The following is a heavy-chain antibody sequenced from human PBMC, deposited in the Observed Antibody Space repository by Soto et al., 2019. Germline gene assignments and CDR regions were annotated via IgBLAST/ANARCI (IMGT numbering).Heavy chain of an antibody. D-gene: IGHD3-16*01. V-gene: IGHV3-48*03. Sequence: GGSLRLSCTVSGFTVTTSEMNWVRQAPGKGLDWVAYTNSGGVTLYADSVKGRFTISRDNAQNSLFLQMNSLRAEDTALYYCTRDQGEQVAYGMDVWGQGTTVTVSS. CDR3: TRDQGEQVAYGMDV. J-gene: IGHJ6*02. CDR2: TNSGGVTL. CDR1: GFTVTTSE.